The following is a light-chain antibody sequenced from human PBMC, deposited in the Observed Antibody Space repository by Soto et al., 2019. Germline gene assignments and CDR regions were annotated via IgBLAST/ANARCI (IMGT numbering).Light chain of an antibody. CDR3: QQYNSYLYT. V-gene: IGKV1-5*01. J-gene: IGKJ2*01. Sequence: DIQMTQSPSTLSASVGDRVTITCRASQSISSWLAWYQQKPGKAPKLLIYDASSLESGSPSRFSGRGSGTEFTLTISSLQPDDFATYYCQQYNSYLYTFGQGTKLEIK. CDR2: DAS. CDR1: QSISSW.